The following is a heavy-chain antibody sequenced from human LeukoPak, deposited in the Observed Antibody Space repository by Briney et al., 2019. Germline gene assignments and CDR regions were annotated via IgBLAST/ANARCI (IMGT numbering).Heavy chain of an antibody. CDR2: ISGSGGST. V-gene: IGHV3-23*01. Sequence: GGSLRLSCAASGFTFSSYAMSWVRQAPGKGLEWVSAISGSGGSTYYADSVKGRFTISRDKSKNTLYLQMNSLRAEDTAVYYCAKTPTDYYYYGMDVWGQGTTVTVSS. J-gene: IGHJ6*02. CDR3: AKTPTDYYYYGMDV. CDR1: GFTFSSYA.